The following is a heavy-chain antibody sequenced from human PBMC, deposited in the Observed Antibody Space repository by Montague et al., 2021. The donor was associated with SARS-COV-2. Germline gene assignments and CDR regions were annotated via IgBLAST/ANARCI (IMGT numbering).Heavy chain of an antibody. CDR2: IYYSGCT. CDR1: GGSISSSSYY. V-gene: IGHV4-39*01. D-gene: IGHD2-15*01. Sequence: SETLSLTCTVSGGSISSSSYYWGWIRQPPGKGLEWIGSIYYSGCTYYNPSLKSRVTISVDTSKNQFSLKLSSVTAADTAVYYCARWKLYCSGGSCYSNRFDIWGQGTMVTVSS. J-gene: IGHJ3*02. CDR3: ARWKLYCSGGSCYSNRFDI.